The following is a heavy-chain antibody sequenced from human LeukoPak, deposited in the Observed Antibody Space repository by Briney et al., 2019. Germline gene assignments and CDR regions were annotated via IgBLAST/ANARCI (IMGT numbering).Heavy chain of an antibody. Sequence: PSETLSLTCTVSGGSISSYYWSWIRQPPGKGLEWIGYIYYSGSTNYNPSLKSRVTISVDTSKNQFSLKLSSVTAADTAVYYCARGGDDILTGYYIGHPRRPYYFDYWGQGTLVTVSS. D-gene: IGHD3-9*01. CDR2: IYYSGST. J-gene: IGHJ4*02. V-gene: IGHV4-59*01. CDR1: GGSISSYY. CDR3: ARGGDDILTGYYIGHPRRPYYFDY.